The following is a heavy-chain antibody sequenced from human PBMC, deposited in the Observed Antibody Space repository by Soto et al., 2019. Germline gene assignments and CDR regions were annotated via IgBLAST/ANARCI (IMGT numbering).Heavy chain of an antibody. CDR3: AVQFDYDTSGYYYAY. J-gene: IGHJ4*02. CDR1: GRTFNKYA. Sequence: SVKVSCNASGRTFNKYAIDWVRQAPGQGLEWIGGITTIFGTQNYAQRFQGRVTIRADAVTSTAYMELRSVRSDNTGAYYCAVQFDYDTSGYYYAYWVQGTLVTVSS. V-gene: IGHV1-69*13. CDR2: ITTIFGTQ. D-gene: IGHD3-22*01.